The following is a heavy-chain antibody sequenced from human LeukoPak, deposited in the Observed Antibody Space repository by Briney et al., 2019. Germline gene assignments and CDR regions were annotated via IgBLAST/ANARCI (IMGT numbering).Heavy chain of an antibody. CDR3: ARRRYYDGSGYLE. CDR1: GDSVSRSDSY. D-gene: IGHD3-22*01. V-gene: IGHV4-39*01. CDR2: VYYSGRT. J-gene: IGHJ1*01. Sequence: SETLSLTCSVSGDSVSRSDSYWDWIRQPPGKGLEWIGTVYYSGRTYYSPSLKSRVTMSVDPSNNQFSLNLRSVTAADTAVYYCARRRYYDGSGYLEWGQGTLLSVSS.